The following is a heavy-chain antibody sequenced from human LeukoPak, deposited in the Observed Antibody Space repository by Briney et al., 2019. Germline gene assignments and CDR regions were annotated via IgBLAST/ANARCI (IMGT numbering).Heavy chain of an antibody. CDR3: ARGPTTVGVDP. CDR1: AGSISSYY. D-gene: IGHD4-23*01. J-gene: IGHJ5*02. V-gene: IGHV4-59*01. CDR2: IYYSWST. Sequence: SETLSLTCTVSAGSISSYYWSWIRQPPGKGLEWIGYIYYSWSTNYNPSLKSRVTISVDTSKNQFSLTLSSVTAADTAVYYCARGPTTVGVDPWGQGTLVTVSS.